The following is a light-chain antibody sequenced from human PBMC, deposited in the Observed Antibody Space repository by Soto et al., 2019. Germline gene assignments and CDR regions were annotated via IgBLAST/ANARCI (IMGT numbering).Light chain of an antibody. V-gene: IGLV1-40*01. J-gene: IGLJ2*01. CDR1: SSNIGAGYD. CDR2: GNT. CDR3: QSYDGSGIVV. Sequence: QSVLTQPPSVSGAPGQRVTISCTGSSSNIGAGYDVHWYQQLPGTAPKLLIYGNTKRPSGVPDRFSGSKSGTSASLAITGLQAEDEGDYYCQSYDGSGIVVFGGGTKLTVL.